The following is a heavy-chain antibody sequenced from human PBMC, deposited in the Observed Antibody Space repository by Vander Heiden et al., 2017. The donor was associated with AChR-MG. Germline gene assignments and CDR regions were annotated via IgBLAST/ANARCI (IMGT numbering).Heavy chain of an antibody. J-gene: IGHJ4*02. CDR2: TVALLHTT. CDR3: ARAQLVFLKGGFGELDY. Sequence: QVHLVPSGPEVRKPASSVKVSCQASGGTFRLYGFSWVRQAPGQGLQWMGGTVALLHTTNYAQHLQDRITITADKSTGTVYLELNSLTSDDTAVYYCARAQLVFLKGGFGELDYWGQGTLVTVS. CDR1: GGTFRLYG. D-gene: IGHD3-10*01. V-gene: IGHV1-69*06.